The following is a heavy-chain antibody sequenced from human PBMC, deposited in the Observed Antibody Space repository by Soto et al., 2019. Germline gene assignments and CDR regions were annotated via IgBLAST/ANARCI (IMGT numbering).Heavy chain of an antibody. CDR3: ARDRVSMTTVVTPLKYYYYYYGMDV. J-gene: IGHJ6*02. CDR2: INSDGSST. V-gene: IGHV3-74*01. D-gene: IGHD4-17*01. CDR1: GFTFSSYW. Sequence: GGSLRLSCAASGFTFSSYWMHWVRQAPGKGLVWVSRINSDGSSTSYADSVKGRFTISRDNAKNTLYLQMNSLRAEDTAVYYCARDRVSMTTVVTPLKYYYYYYGMDVWGQGTTVTVSS.